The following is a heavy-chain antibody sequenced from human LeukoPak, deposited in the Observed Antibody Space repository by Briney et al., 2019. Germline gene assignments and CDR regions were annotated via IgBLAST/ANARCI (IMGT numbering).Heavy chain of an antibody. V-gene: IGHV3-73*01. CDR2: IRSTANGYAT. Sequence: GGSLRLSCAASGFTFSGSALHWVRQASGKGLEWVGRIRSTANGYATAYAASVKGRFTISRDDSKNTAYLQMDSLRAEDTAVYYCAKATYYYDSSGYTNFDYWGQGTLVTVSS. J-gene: IGHJ4*02. CDR1: GFTFSGSA. CDR3: AKATYYYDSSGYTNFDY. D-gene: IGHD3-22*01.